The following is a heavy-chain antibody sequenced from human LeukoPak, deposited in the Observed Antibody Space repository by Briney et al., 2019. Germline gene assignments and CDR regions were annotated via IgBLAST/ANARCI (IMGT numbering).Heavy chain of an antibody. D-gene: IGHD5-18*01. CDR3: AKSLRRYSYGYFDN. CDR1: GFTFSSYA. J-gene: IGHJ4*02. CDR2: VSGPDDAT. V-gene: IGHV3-23*01. Sequence: PTGGSLRLSCEASGFTFSSYAMTWVRQAPGKGLEWVSAVSGPDDATYYADSVKGRFSISRDNSKNTLYLQMSSLRADDTALYYCAKSLRRYSYGYFDNWGQGTLVTVSS.